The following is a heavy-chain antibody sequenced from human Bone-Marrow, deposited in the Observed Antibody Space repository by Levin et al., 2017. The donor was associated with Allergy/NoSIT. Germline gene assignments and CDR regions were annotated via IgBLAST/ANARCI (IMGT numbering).Heavy chain of an antibody. CDR3: ARVIYYGSTDAFDI. D-gene: IGHD3-10*01. CDR1: GFSFSDYY. Sequence: GESLKISCAAPGFSFSDYYMSWIRQAPRKGLEWVSYTSDSGTTTSYADSVRGRFTISRDNAKNSLYLQMNSLRAEDTAMYYCARVIYYGSTDAFDIWGQGTMVTVSS. V-gene: IGHV3-11*01. CDR2: TSDSGTTT. J-gene: IGHJ3*02.